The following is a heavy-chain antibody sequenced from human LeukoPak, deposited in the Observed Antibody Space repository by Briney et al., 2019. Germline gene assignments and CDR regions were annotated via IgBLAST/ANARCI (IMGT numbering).Heavy chain of an antibody. J-gene: IGHJ4*02. CDR2: ISYDGSNK. CDR1: GFTFSSYA. CDR3: AKDSTFDY. Sequence: GGSLRLSCAASGFTFSSYAMHWVRQAPGKGLEWVAVISYDGSNKYYADSVKGRFTISRDNSRNTLYLQMNSLRAEDTAVYYCAKDSTFDYWGQGTLVTVSS. V-gene: IGHV3-30*04.